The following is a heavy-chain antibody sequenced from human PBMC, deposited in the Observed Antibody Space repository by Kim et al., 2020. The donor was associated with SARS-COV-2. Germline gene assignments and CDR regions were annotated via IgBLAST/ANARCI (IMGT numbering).Heavy chain of an antibody. CDR1: GGSISSYY. D-gene: IGHD4-17*01. V-gene: IGHV4-59*01. Sequence: SETLSLTCTVSGGSISSYYWSWIRQPPGKGLEWIGYIYYSGSTNYNPSLKSRVTISVDTSKNQFSLKLSSVTAADTAVYYCARVPLDYGDYLRYYYYYYMDVWGKGTTVTVSS. J-gene: IGHJ6*03. CDR2: IYYSGST. CDR3: ARVPLDYGDYLRYYYYYYMDV.